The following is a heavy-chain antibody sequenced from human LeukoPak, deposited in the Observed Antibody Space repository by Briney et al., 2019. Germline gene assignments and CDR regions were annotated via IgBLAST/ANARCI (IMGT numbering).Heavy chain of an antibody. Sequence: GRSLRLSCAASGFTFSSYGMHWVRQAPGKGLEWVAVIWYDGSNRYYADSVKGRFTISRDNSKNTLYLQMNSLRAEDTAVYYCARDHCSSTSCYAYYYYGMDVWGKGTTVTVSS. J-gene: IGHJ6*04. D-gene: IGHD2-2*01. CDR3: ARDHCSSTSCYAYYYYGMDV. V-gene: IGHV3-33*01. CDR2: IWYDGSNR. CDR1: GFTFSSYG.